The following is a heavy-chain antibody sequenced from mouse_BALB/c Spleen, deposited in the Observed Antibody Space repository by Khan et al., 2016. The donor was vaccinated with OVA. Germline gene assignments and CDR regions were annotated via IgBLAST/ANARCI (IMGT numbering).Heavy chain of an antibody. Sequence: QVQLQQSGAELARPGASVKMSCKASGYTFTSYTMHWVKQRPGQGLEWIGYIIPSTVYTNYNQKFKDKATLTADKSSSTAYMQLSSLTSEDSAVXYCARDFHYYGSREAMDNWGQGTSVTVSS. CDR3: ARDFHYYGSREAMDN. CDR2: IIPSTVYT. V-gene: IGHV1-4*01. J-gene: IGHJ4*01. CDR1: GYTFTSYT. D-gene: IGHD1-1*01.